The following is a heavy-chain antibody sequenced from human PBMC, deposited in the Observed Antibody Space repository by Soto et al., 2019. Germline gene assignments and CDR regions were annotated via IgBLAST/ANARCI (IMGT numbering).Heavy chain of an antibody. D-gene: IGHD6-19*01. CDR2: IYYSGST. Sequence: PSETLSLTCTVSGGSISSGGYYWSWIRHPPGKGLEWIGYIYYSGSTYYNPSLKSRVTISVDTSKNQFSLKLSSVTAADTAVYYCARESIAVAGLNWFDPWGQGTLVTVST. J-gene: IGHJ5*02. CDR1: GGSISSGGYY. CDR3: ARESIAVAGLNWFDP. V-gene: IGHV4-30-4*01.